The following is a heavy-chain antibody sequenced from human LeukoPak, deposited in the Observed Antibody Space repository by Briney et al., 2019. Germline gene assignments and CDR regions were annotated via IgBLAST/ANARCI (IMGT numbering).Heavy chain of an antibody. D-gene: IGHD6-6*01. CDR1: VGTFSSYA. CDR2: IIPIFGTA. V-gene: IGHV1-69*05. Sequence: SVKVSCKASVGTFSSYAISWVRQAPGQGLEWMGRIIPIFGTANYAQTFQGRVTNTTDESTSTAYMALSSLRSEDTAVYYCGRDRRSSSPRRGYYYYYMDVWGKGTTVTVSS. CDR3: GRDRRSSSPRRGYYYYYMDV. J-gene: IGHJ6*03.